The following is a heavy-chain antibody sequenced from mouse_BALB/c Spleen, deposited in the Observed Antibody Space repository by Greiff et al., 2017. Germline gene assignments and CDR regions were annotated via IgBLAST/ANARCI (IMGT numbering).Heavy chain of an antibody. CDR1: GYTFTDYY. J-gene: IGHJ4*01. CDR3: ARIRGDVMDY. V-gene: IGHV1-77*01. D-gene: IGHD3-3*01. Sequence: VQLQQSGAELARPGASVKLSCKASGYTFTDYYINWVKQRTGQGLEWIGEIYPGSGNTYYNEKFKGKATLTADKSSSTAYMQLSSLTSEDSAVYFCARIRGDVMDYWGQGTSVTVSS. CDR2: IYPGSGNT.